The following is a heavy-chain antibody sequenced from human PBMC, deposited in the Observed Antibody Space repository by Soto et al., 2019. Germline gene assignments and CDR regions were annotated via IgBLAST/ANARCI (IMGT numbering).Heavy chain of an antibody. J-gene: IGHJ6*02. CDR1: GGTFSSYA. CDR3: ARYRAASGYDPNYYYYGMDV. V-gene: IGHV1-69*01. D-gene: IGHD3-3*01. Sequence: QVQLVQSGAEVKKPGSSVKVSCKASGGTFSSYAISWVRQAPGQGLEWMGGIIPIFGTANYAQKFQGRVTITADESTSTAYMELSSLRSEDTAVYYCARYRAASGYDPNYYYYGMDVWGQGTTVTVSS. CDR2: IIPIFGTA.